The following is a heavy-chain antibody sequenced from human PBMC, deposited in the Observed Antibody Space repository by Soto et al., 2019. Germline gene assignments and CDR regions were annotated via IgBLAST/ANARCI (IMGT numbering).Heavy chain of an antibody. CDR2: IYSGGST. V-gene: IGHV3-53*01. J-gene: IGHJ4*02. D-gene: IGHD5-18*01. CDR1: GFTVSSNY. CDR3: AKNSGYSYGLYYFDY. Sequence: PGGSLRLSCAVSGFTVSSNYMSWVRQAPGKGLEWVSVIYSGGSTSYADSVKGRFTISRDNSRNTLYLQMNSLRAEDTAVYYCAKNSGYSYGLYYFDYWGQGTRVTV.